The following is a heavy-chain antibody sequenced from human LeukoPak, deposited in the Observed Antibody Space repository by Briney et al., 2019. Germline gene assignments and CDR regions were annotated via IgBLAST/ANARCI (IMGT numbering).Heavy chain of an antibody. CDR1: GFTFSNYN. Sequence: GGSLRLSCAASGFTFSNYNMNWVRQAPGKGLEWVSYISSSSSTIYYADSMKGRFTISRDNAKNSLYPQMNSLRAEDTAVYYCARATAQIDYWGRGTLVTVSS. V-gene: IGHV3-48*01. D-gene: IGHD4-17*01. CDR2: ISSSSSTI. CDR3: ARATAQIDY. J-gene: IGHJ4*02.